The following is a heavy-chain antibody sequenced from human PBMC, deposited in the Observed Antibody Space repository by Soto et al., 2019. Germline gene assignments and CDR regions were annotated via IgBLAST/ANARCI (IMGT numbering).Heavy chain of an antibody. CDR3: ARHYAQVTFGGVIVIDYYYYYMDV. D-gene: IGHD3-16*02. CDR1: GGSISSSSYY. J-gene: IGHJ6*03. V-gene: IGHV4-39*01. CDR2: IYYSGST. Sequence: PSETLSLTCTVSGGSISSSSYYWGWIRQPPGKGLEWIGSIYYSGSTYYNPSLKSRVTISVDTSKNQFSLKLSSVTAADTAVYYCARHYAQVTFGGVIVIDYYYYYMDVWGKGTTVTVSS.